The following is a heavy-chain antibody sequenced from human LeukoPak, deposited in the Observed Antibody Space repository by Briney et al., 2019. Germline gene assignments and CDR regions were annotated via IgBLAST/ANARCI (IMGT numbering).Heavy chain of an antibody. CDR1: GSTFSSYA. CDR2: ISGSGGTT. Sequence: GGSLRLSCAASGSTFSSYAMSWVRQAPGKGLEWVSAISGSGGTTYYADSVKGRFTISRDNSKNTLYVQMNSLRAGDTAVYYCTKSGVVAPLSYFDYWGQGTLVIVSS. V-gene: IGHV3-23*01. J-gene: IGHJ4*02. CDR3: TKSGVVAPLSYFDY. D-gene: IGHD2-15*01.